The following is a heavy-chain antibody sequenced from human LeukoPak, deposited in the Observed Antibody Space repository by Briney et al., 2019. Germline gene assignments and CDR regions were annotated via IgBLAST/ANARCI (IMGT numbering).Heavy chain of an antibody. Sequence: SETLSLTRTVSGGSISSYYWSWIRQPPGKGLEWIGYIYTSGSTNYNPSLKSRVTISVDTSKNQFSLKLSSVTAADTAVYYCARQRAIAVAGTLGAFDPWGQGTLVTVSS. D-gene: IGHD6-19*01. CDR1: GGSISSYY. CDR2: IYTSGST. J-gene: IGHJ5*02. V-gene: IGHV4-4*09. CDR3: ARQRAIAVAGTLGAFDP.